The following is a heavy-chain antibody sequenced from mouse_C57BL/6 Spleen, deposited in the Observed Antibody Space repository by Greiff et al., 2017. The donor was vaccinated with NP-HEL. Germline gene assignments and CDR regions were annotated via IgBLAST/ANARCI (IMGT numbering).Heavy chain of an antibody. CDR3: TRSGYGNAYYFDY. V-gene: IGHV1-15*01. J-gene: IGHJ2*01. CDR2: IDPETGGT. Sequence: QVQLKESGAELVRPGASVTLSCKASGYTFTDYEMHWVKQTPVHGLEWIGAIDPETGGTTYNQKFKGKAILTADKSSSTAYMELRSLTSEDSAVYYCTRSGYGNAYYFDYGGQGTTLTVSS. D-gene: IGHD2-10*02. CDR1: GYTFTDYE.